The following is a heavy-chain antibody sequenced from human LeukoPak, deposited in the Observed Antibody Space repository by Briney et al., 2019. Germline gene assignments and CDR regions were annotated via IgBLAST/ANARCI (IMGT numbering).Heavy chain of an antibody. CDR2: IYTSGST. CDR3: AREGGCSSTSCPLYYYYYMDV. D-gene: IGHD2-2*01. CDR1: GGSISSGSYY. Sequence: SETLSLTCTVSGGSISSGSYYWSWIRQPAGKGLEWIGRIYTSGSTNYNPSLKSRVTISVDTSKNQFSLKLSSVTAADTAVYYCAREGGCSSTSCPLYYYYYMDVWGKGTTVTVSS. J-gene: IGHJ6*03. V-gene: IGHV4-61*02.